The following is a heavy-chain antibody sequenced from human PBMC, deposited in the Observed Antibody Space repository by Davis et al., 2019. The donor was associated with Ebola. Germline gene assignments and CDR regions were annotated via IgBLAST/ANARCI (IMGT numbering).Heavy chain of an antibody. CDR2: AKNSGDSYTI. V-gene: IGHV3-72*01. CDR3: TMIMGHGGGSYYQDY. Sequence: PGGSLRLSCAVSGFSLSDHYIDWVRLAPGRGLEWIGRAKNSGDSYTIHYAASVQGRFTISRDDPKNSLYLQMNSLKIDDTALYRCTMIMGHGGGSYYQDYWGLGTPVIVSS. CDR1: GFSLSDHY. J-gene: IGHJ4*02. D-gene: IGHD3-10*01.